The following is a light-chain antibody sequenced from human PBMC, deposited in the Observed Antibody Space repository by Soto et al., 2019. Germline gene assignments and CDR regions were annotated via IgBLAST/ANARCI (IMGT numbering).Light chain of an antibody. Sequence: QSALTQPHSVSGSPGQSVALSCTGTNSDVGAYNYVSWYQHHPGNAPKLIIHDVYKRPSGVPDRFSASKSGNTASLTISGLQIEDEADYYCCSYAGSSTSVLFGGGTKLTVL. CDR1: NSDVGAYNY. CDR3: CSYAGSSTSVL. CDR2: DVY. V-gene: IGLV2-11*01. J-gene: IGLJ2*01.